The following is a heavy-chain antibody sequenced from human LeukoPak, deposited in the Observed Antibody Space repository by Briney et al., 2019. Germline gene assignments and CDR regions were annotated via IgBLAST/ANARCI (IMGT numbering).Heavy chain of an antibody. J-gene: IGHJ5*02. D-gene: IGHD6-19*01. CDR2: ISGYSGNT. CDR3: ARAGPGWQWHGNWFDP. V-gene: IGHV1-18*01. Sequence: ASVKVSCKASGYTFTSYGISWVRQAPGQGLEWMGWISGYSGNTNYAQKLQGRVTMTTDTSTSTAYMELRSLRSDATDVYYCARAGPGWQWHGNWFDPWGQGTLVTVSS. CDR1: GYTFTSYG.